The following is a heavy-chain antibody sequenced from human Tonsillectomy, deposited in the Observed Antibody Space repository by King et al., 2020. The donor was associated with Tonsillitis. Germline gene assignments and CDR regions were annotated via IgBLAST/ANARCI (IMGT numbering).Heavy chain of an antibody. V-gene: IGHV4-59*01. CDR3: ARGWFDP. Sequence: QLQESGPGLVKPSKTLSLTCTVSGGSISSYYWSWIRQPPGKVLEWIGYIYYSGSTNYNPSLKSRVTISVDTSKNQFSLKLSSVTAADTAVYYCARGWFDPWGQGTLVTVSS. J-gene: IGHJ5*02. CDR1: GGSISSYY. CDR2: IYYSGST.